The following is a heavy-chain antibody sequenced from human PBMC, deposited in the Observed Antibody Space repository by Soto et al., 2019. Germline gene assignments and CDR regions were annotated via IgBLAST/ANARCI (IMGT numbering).Heavy chain of an antibody. D-gene: IGHD5-12*01. CDR2: ISWDGGST. Sequence: PGGSLRLSCAASGFTFDDYTMHWVRQAPGKGLEWVSLISWDGGSTYYADSVKGRFTISRDNSKSSLYLQMNSLRTEDTAFYYCAKDRGMIWLQSANFDYWGQGTLVTVS. CDR3: AKDRGMIWLQSANFDY. J-gene: IGHJ4*02. CDR1: GFTFDDYT. V-gene: IGHV3-43*01.